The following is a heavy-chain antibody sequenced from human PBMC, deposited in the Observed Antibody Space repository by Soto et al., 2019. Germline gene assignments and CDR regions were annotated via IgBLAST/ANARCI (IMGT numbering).Heavy chain of an antibody. CDR3: AADRRTMVRGVIINDYYGMDV. V-gene: IGHV1-58*01. CDR2: IVVGSGNT. Sequence: SVKVSCKASGFTFTSSAVQWVRQARGQRLEWIGWIVVGSGNTNYAQKFQERVTITRDMSTSTAYMGLSSLRSEDTAVYYCAADRRTMVRGVIINDYYGMDVWGQGTTVTVSS. D-gene: IGHD3-10*01. J-gene: IGHJ6*02. CDR1: GFTFTSSA.